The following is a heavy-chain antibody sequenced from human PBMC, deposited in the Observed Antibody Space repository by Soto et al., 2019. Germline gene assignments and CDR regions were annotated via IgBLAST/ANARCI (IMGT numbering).Heavy chain of an antibody. CDR2: IYWDDDK. CDR3: AHNAGEIFDY. J-gene: IGHJ4*02. CDR1: GFSRSTSGVG. D-gene: IGHD2-21*01. Sequence: QITLKESGPALVKPTQTLTLTCTFSGFSRSTSGVGVGWLRQPPGKPLEWLAFIYWDDDKRYRPYLMSRLTITKDNSKNQVVLTMTIMDPVDTATYFCAHNAGEIFDYWGQGTLVTVSS. V-gene: IGHV2-5*02.